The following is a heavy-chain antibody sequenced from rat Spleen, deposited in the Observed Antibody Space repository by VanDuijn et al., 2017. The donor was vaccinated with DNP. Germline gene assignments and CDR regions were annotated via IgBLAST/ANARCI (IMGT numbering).Heavy chain of an antibody. V-gene: IGHV5-58*01. J-gene: IGHJ2*01. CDR3: AKDDPTVAFDY. Sequence: EVQLVETGGGLVQPGRSLKLSCVASGFTFSTYWLYWIRQAPGKGLEWVASINTDGGTTYYPDSVKGRFTISRDNAENTVYLQINSLRSEDTATYYCAKDDPTVAFDYWGQGVMVTVSS. CDR2: INTDGGTT. CDR1: GFTFSTYW. D-gene: IGHD1-3*01.